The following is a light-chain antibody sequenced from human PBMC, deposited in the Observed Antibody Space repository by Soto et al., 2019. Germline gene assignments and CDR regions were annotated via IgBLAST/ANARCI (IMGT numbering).Light chain of an antibody. V-gene: IGLV2-8*01. CDR1: SSDIGGYNF. Sequence: QSVLAQPPSASGSPGQSVTISCTGTSSDIGGYNFVSWYQQHPGEAPRLMIYEVSKRPSGVPDRFSGSKSGNTASLTVSGLQAVDEANYYCSSYAGTNTVIFGVGTQLTVL. CDR2: EVS. J-gene: IGLJ2*01. CDR3: SSYAGTNTVI.